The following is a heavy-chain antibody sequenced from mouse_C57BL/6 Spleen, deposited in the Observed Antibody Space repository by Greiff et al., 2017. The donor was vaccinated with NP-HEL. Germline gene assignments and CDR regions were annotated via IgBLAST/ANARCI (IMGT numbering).Heavy chain of an antibody. V-gene: IGHV5-12*01. CDR2: ISNGGGST. CDR1: GFTFSDYY. J-gene: IGHJ3*01. Sequence: EVQRVESGGGLVQPGGSLKLSCAASGFTFSDYYMYWVRQTPEKRLEWVAYISNGGGSTYYPDTVKGRFTISRDNAKNTLYLQMSRLKSEDTAMYYCASVYYGYDGFAYWGQGTLVTVSA. D-gene: IGHD2-2*01. CDR3: ASVYYGYDGFAY.